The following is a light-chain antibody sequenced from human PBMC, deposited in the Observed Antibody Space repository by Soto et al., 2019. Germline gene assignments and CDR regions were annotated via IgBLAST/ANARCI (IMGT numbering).Light chain of an antibody. CDR2: EVS. CDR1: SSDVGAYNF. CDR3: YSYRGSNAWV. J-gene: IGLJ3*02. V-gene: IGLV2-14*01. Sequence: QSVLTQPASVSGSPGQSITISCTGTSSDVGAYNFVSWYQHHPGTAPKLMIYEVSNRPSGASNRFSGSKSGNTASLTISGLQTEDEADYYCYSYRGSNAWVFGGGTKVTAL.